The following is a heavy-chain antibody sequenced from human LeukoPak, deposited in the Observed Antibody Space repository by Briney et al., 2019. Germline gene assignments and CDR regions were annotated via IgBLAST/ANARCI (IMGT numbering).Heavy chain of an antibody. J-gene: IGHJ4*02. V-gene: IGHV3-7*01. CDR3: ARLSTATSDSDY. D-gene: IGHD4-11*01. Sequence: GGSLRLSCEASGFTFSSYSMTWVRQAPGKGLEWVANIKQDGSETYYVDSVRGRFTISRDNAKNSLYLQMSGLRAEDTAVYYCARLSTATSDSDYWGQGTLLSVSS. CDR2: IKQDGSET. CDR1: GFTFSSYS.